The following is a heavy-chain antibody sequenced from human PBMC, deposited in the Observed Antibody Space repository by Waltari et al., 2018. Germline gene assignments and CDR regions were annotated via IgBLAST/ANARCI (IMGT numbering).Heavy chain of an antibody. CDR2: IYHSGST. V-gene: IGHV4-39*01. CDR3: ARIYGSGSPIPSVDY. J-gene: IGHJ4*02. D-gene: IGHD3-10*01. Sequence: PPPPGKGLDWIASIYHSGSTYYNPSLKSRVTISVDTSKNQFSLKLTSVTAADTAVYYCARIYGSGSPIPSVDYWGQGTLVTVSS.